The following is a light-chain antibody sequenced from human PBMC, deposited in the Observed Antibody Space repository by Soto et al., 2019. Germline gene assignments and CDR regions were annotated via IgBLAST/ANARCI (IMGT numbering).Light chain of an antibody. CDR1: QNIASW. CDR2: GAS. CDR3: QQYNTYSAT. J-gene: IGKJ5*01. Sequence: DIQMTQSPSTLSASVGDSVTITCRASQNIASWLAWYQQTPGKAPKLLIYGASTSESGVPSRFSGSGSGTEFTLTIRSLQPGDFATYYCQQYNTYSATFGQGTRLGIK. V-gene: IGKV1-5*01.